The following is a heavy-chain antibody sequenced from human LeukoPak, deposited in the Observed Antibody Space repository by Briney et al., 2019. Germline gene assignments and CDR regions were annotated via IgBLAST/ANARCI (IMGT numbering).Heavy chain of an antibody. CDR1: GGTFTSYD. CDR3: ARGLKVTDIDY. CDR2: MNPNSGNT. Sequence: GASVKVSCKASGGTFTSYDINWVRQATGQGLEWMGWMNPNSGNTGYAQKFQGRVTMTRDMSTSTVYMDLSSLSSEDTAVYYCARGLKVTDIDYWGQGTLVTVSS. J-gene: IGHJ4*02. V-gene: IGHV1-8*01. D-gene: IGHD4-23*01.